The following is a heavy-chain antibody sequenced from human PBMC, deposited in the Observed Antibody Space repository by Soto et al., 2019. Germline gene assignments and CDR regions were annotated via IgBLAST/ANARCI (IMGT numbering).Heavy chain of an antibody. V-gene: IGHV1-46*01. Sequence: QVQLVQSGAEVKKPGASVKVSCTASGYTFTSYYMHWVRQAPGQGLERMGIINPSGGSTSYAKKFQVRVTMTRDTCNSTVYMELSSLGSEDTGVYYCARDLPYSRGWLNWFDPWGQGTLVTVSS. J-gene: IGHJ5*02. CDR3: ARDLPYSRGWLNWFDP. D-gene: IGHD6-19*01. CDR2: INPSGGST. CDR1: GYTFTSYY.